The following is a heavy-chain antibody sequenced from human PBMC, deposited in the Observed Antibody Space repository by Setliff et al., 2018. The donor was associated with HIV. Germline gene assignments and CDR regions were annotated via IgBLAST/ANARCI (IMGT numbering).Heavy chain of an antibody. CDR1: GDSISSHDW. Sequence: SETLSLTCAVSGDSISSHDWWSWVSQPPGEGLEWIGEIHHSGSTNYDPSLKSRVTILVDKSKNEFSLKFNSVTAADTAVYYCVMNGWYSLEYWGQGMLVTVYS. V-gene: IGHV4-4*02. CDR3: VMNGWYSLEY. D-gene: IGHD6-19*01. CDR2: IHHSGST. J-gene: IGHJ4*02.